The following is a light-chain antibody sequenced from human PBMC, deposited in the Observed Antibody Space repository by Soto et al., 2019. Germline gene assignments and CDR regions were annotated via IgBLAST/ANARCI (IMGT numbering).Light chain of an antibody. CDR1: QSVSSY. Sequence: EIVLTQSPATLSLSPGERATVSCRASQSVSSYLAWYQQKPGQAPRLLTYDASNRATGIPARFSGSGSGADFTLTISSLEPEDFAVYYCQQRSNWRTFGQGTKVDIK. CDR3: QQRSNWRT. J-gene: IGKJ1*01. V-gene: IGKV3-11*01. CDR2: DAS.